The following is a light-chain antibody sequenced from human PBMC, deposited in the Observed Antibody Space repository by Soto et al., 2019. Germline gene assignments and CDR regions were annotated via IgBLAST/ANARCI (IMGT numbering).Light chain of an antibody. CDR3: SSYAGSNNFV. CDR2: HVS. CDR1: SSDIGAYNY. J-gene: IGLJ1*01. V-gene: IGLV2-11*01. Sequence: QSALTQPRSVSGSPGQSVTISCTGTSSDIGAYNYVSWYQQHPDKAPKLMIYHVSKRPSGVPDRFSGSKSGNTASLTVSGLQAEDEADYYCSSYAGSNNFVFGTGTKVTVL.